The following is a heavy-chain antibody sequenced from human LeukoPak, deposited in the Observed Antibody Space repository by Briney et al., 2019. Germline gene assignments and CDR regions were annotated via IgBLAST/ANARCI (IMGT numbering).Heavy chain of an antibody. V-gene: IGHV3-66*01. CDR2: IYSGGST. CDR1: GFTVSSNY. CDR3: ARAARQTIAAAVTGHYYGMDV. Sequence: GGSLRLSCAASGFTVSSNYMSWVRQAPGKGLEWVSVIYSGGSTYYADSVKGRFTISRDNSKNTLYLQMNSLRAEDTAVYYCARAARQTIAAAVTGHYYGMDVWGQGTTVTVSS. J-gene: IGHJ6*02. D-gene: IGHD6-13*01.